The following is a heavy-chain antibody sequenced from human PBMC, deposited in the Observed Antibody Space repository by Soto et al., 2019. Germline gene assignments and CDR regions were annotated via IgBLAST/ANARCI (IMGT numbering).Heavy chain of an antibody. CDR3: ASWKDYYDSSGHALLFDY. CDR1: GCSISSGGYS. V-gene: IGHV4-30-2*01. CDR2: IYHSGST. D-gene: IGHD3-22*01. Sequence: SETLSLTCAVSGCSISSGGYSWSWIRQPPGKGLEWIGYIYHSGSTYYNPSLKSRVTISVDRSKNQFSLKLSSVTAADTAVYYCASWKDYYDSSGHALLFDYWGQGTLVTVSS. J-gene: IGHJ4*02.